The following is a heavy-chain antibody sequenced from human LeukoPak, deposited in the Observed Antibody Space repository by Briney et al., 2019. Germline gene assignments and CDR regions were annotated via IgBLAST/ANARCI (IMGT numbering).Heavy chain of an antibody. V-gene: IGHV4-59*01. CDR1: GGSISSYY. CDR3: AREGYLPYYLDY. Sequence: PSETLSLTCTVSGGSISSYYWSWIRQPPGKGLEWIGYIYYSGSTNYNPSLKSRVTISVDTSKNQFSLNLSSVTAADTAVYYCAREGYLPYYLDYWGQGTLVTVSS. J-gene: IGHJ4*02. D-gene: IGHD6-13*01. CDR2: IYYSGST.